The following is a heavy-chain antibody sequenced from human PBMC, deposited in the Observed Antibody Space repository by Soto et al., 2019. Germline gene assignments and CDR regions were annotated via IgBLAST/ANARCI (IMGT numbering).Heavy chain of an antibody. CDR1: GYNFTSYW. V-gene: IGHV5-10-1*01. CDR2: IDPSDSYT. Sequence: GESMQIPWKGSGYNFTSYWISWVSKMPGKGLEWMGRIDPSDSYTNYSPSFQVHVTISADKSISTAYLQWSSLKASDTDMYYCARHRSGDPLDFDYWGQGTLVTVSS. CDR3: ARHRSGDPLDFDY. D-gene: IGHD3-10*01. J-gene: IGHJ4*02.